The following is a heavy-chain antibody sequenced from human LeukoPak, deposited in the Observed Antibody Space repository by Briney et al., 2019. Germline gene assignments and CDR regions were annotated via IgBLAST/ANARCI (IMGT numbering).Heavy chain of an antibody. J-gene: IGHJ3*02. CDR1: GYTLTELS. CDR3: ATDSLRNDAFDI. D-gene: IGHD4-17*01. Sequence: ASVKVSCKVSGYTLTELSMHWVRQAPGKGLEWMGGFDPEDGKTIYAQKFQGRVTMTEDTSTDTAYMELSSLRSEDTAVYYCATDSLRNDAFDIWGQGTMVTVSS. CDR2: FDPEDGKT. V-gene: IGHV1-24*01.